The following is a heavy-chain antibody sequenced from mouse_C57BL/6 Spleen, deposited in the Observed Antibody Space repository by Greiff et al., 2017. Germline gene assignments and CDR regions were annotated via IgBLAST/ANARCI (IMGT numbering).Heavy chain of an antibody. CDR2: IYPGDGDT. D-gene: IGHD2-3*01. Sequence: QVQLQQSGAELVKPGASVKISCKASGYAFSSYWMNWVKQRPGKGLEWIGQIYPGDGDTNYNGKFKGKDTLTADKSSSTAYMQLSNLTSEDSAVYFCARNYDGHYYAMDYWGQGTSVTVSS. CDR3: ARNYDGHYYAMDY. J-gene: IGHJ4*01. CDR1: GYAFSSYW. V-gene: IGHV1-80*01.